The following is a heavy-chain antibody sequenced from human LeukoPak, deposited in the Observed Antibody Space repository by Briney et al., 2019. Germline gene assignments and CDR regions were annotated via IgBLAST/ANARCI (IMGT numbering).Heavy chain of an antibody. Sequence: GGSLRLSCAASGFTVSSNYMSWVRQAPGKGLEWVSVIYSGGSTYYADSVKGRFTISRDNSKNTLYLQMNSLRAEDTAVYYCARGRHYVDTAYYFDYWGQGTLVTVSS. J-gene: IGHJ4*02. CDR3: ARGRHYVDTAYYFDY. CDR2: IYSGGST. D-gene: IGHD5-18*01. CDR1: GFTVSSNY. V-gene: IGHV3-66*01.